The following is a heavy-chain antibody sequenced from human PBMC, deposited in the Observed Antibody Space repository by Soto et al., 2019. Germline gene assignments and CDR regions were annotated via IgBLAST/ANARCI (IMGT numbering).Heavy chain of an antibody. CDR3: AKSPIQLWLWGYGIDY. J-gene: IGHJ4*02. Sequence: PGGSVRLSCAASGFTFSSYAMSWVRQAPGKGLEWVSAISGSGGSTYYADSVKGRFTISRDNSKNTLYLQMNSLRAEDTAVYYCAKSPIQLWLWGYGIDYWGQGTLVTVSS. V-gene: IGHV3-23*01. CDR1: GFTFSSYA. D-gene: IGHD5-18*01. CDR2: ISGSGGST.